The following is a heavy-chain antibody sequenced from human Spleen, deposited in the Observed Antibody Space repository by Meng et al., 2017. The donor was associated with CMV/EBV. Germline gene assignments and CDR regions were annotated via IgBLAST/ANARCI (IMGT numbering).Heavy chain of an antibody. V-gene: IGHV4-4*02. Sequence: SETLSLTCAVSGGSISSSNWWSWIRQPPGKGLEWIGEIYHGGSTTYNPSLKSRVTISVDKSKNQFSLRRTSVTAADTAVYYCARGSYSSAWYFDYLGQGALVTVSS. CDR3: ARGSYSSAWYFDY. J-gene: IGHJ4*02. CDR2: IYHGGST. D-gene: IGHD6-19*01. CDR1: GGSISSSNW.